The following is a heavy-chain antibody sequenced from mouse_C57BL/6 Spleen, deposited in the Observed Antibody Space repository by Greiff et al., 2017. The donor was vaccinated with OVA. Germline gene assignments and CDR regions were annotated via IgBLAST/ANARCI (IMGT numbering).Heavy chain of an antibody. CDR2: IDPSDSET. V-gene: IGHV1-52*01. J-gene: IGHJ2*01. D-gene: IGHD1-1*01. CDR1: GYTFTSYW. CDR3: ARLDYYGSSYIDY. Sequence: QVHVKQPGAELVRPGSSVKLSCKASGYTFTSYWMHWVKQRPIQGLEWIGNIDPSDSETHYNQKFKDKATLTVDKSSSTAYMQLSSLTSEDSAVYYCARLDYYGSSYIDYWGQGTTLTVSS.